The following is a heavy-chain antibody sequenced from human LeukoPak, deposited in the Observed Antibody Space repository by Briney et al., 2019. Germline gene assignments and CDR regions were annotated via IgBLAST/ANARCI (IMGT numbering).Heavy chain of an antibody. CDR1: GYTFTVYY. CDR2: INPYSGGT. CDR3: ASFYYDILTGYYKPFDY. V-gene: IGHV1-2*06. J-gene: IGHJ4*02. Sequence: ASVKVSCKASGYTFTVYYIHWVRQAPGQGLEWMGRINPYSGGTNYAQKFQGRVTMTRDTSTSTAYMELSSPRSDDTAVYYCASFYYDILTGYYKPFDYWGQGTLVTVSS. D-gene: IGHD3-9*01.